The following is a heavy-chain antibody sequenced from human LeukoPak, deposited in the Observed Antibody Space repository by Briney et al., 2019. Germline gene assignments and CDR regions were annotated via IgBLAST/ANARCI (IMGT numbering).Heavy chain of an antibody. J-gene: IGHJ4*02. D-gene: IGHD2-21*02. CDR1: GYTFTGYY. V-gene: IGHV1-2*06. Sequence: ASVKVSCKASGYTFTGYYMHWVRQAPGQGLEWMGRINPNSVGTNYAQKFQGRVAMTRDTSSSTAYMELSRLRSDDTAVYYCARPYCGGDCNFDYWGQGTLVTVSS. CDR3: ARPYCGGDCNFDY. CDR2: INPNSVGT.